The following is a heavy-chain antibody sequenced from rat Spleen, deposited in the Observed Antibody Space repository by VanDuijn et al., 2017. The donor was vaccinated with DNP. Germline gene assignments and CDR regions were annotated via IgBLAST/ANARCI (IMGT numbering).Heavy chain of an antibody. V-gene: IGHV7-7*01. CDR3: ARSDYNTYIYVPFDF. CDR2: IRNKANGYTT. CDR1: GFTFTDFY. D-gene: IGHD1-2*01. Sequence: EVKLLESGGGLVQPGGSMRLSCAASGFTFTDFYMNWIRQPAGKAPEWLGFIRNKANGYTTEYSPSVKGRFTISRDNTQNMLYLQMNTLRAEDTATYYCARSDYNTYIYVPFDFWGQGVMVTVSS. J-gene: IGHJ2*01.